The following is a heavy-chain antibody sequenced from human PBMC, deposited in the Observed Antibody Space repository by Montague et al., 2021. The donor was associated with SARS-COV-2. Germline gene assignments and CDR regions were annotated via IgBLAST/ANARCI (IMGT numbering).Heavy chain of an antibody. CDR2: ISYSGSA. D-gene: IGHD2/OR15-2a*01. V-gene: IGHV4-31*03. CDR1: GDSFTTSGYF. CDR3: ARLTSVGSTFFFEF. Sequence: TLSLTCTVSGDSFTTSGYFWTWIRQHPGKGLEWIGHISYSGSAKYSPSLKSRLTTSVDTSKNQFSLELTSVTAADTAVYYCARLTSVGSTFFFEFWGQGILVTVSS. J-gene: IGHJ4*02.